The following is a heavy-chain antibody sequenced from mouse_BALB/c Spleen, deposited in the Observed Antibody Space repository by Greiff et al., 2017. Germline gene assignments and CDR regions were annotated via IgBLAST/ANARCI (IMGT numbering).Heavy chain of an antibody. CDR1: GFTFSSYG. V-gene: IGHV5-6-3*01. CDR3: ARDYDGYLGYFDV. J-gene: IGHJ1*01. CDR2: INSNGGST. D-gene: IGHD2-3*01. Sequence: EVKLEESGGGLMQPGGSLKLSCAASGFTFSSYGMSWVRQTPDKRLELVATINSNGGSTYYPDSVKGRFTISRDNAKNTLYLQMSSLKSEDTAMYYCARDYDGYLGYFDVWGAGTTVTVSS.